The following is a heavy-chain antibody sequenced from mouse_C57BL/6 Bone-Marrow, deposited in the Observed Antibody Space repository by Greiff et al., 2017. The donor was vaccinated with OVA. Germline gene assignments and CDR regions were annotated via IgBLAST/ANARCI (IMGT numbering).Heavy chain of an antibody. D-gene: IGHD2-3*01. CDR2: ISYDGSN. Sequence: EVQRVESGPGLVKPSQSLSLTCSVTGYSITSGYYWNWIRQFPGNKLEWMGYISYDGSNNYNPSLKNRISITRDTSKNQFFLKLNSVTTEDTATYYCAGWLLRAMDYWGQGTSVTVSS. CDR3: AGWLLRAMDY. CDR1: GYSITSGYY. V-gene: IGHV3-6*01. J-gene: IGHJ4*01.